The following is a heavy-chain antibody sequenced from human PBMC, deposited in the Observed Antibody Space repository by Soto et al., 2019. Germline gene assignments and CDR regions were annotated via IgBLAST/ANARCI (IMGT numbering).Heavy chain of an antibody. V-gene: IGHV1-18*01. Sequence: QVQLVQSGAEVRKPGASVKVSCKASGYTFTTYGISWVRQAPGQGLEWMGWISGYNGHTKYAQKFQGRVTMTTDTRTRTVYMDLRSLRSDDTAVYYCAREGEMPYYYYGLDVWGQGTTVTVSS. CDR1: GYTFTTYG. CDR3: AREGEMPYYYYGLDV. D-gene: IGHD3-16*01. J-gene: IGHJ6*02. CDR2: ISGYNGHT.